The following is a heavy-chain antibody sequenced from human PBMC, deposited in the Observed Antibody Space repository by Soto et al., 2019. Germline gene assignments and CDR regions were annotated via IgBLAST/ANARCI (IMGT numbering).Heavy chain of an antibody. Sequence: GGSLRLSCAASGFTFSSYGMHWVRQAPGKGLEWVSAISGSGGSTYYADSVKGRFTISRDNSKNTLYLQMNSLRAEDTAVYYCAKDKGTEMYGEGGYFDYWGQGTLVTVSS. CDR2: ISGSGGST. J-gene: IGHJ4*02. V-gene: IGHV3-23*01. CDR3: AKDKGTEMYGEGGYFDY. CDR1: GFTFSSYG. D-gene: IGHD2-8*01.